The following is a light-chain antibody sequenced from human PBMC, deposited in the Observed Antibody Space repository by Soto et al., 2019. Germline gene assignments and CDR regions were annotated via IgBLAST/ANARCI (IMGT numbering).Light chain of an antibody. CDR2: SAS. CDR1: RDINKW. CDR3: QQAHSFPLT. V-gene: IGKV1-12*01. J-gene: IGKJ3*01. Sequence: DIQMTQSPSSVSASVGDRVTITCRASRDINKWLAWHQQKPGKAPNLLIFSASSLQSGVPSRFSGSGSWTDFTLTITNLQPEDVAIYYCQQAHSFPLTFGPGTKVDLK.